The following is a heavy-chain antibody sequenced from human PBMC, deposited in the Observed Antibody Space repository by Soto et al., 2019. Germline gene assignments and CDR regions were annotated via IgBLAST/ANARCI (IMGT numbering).Heavy chain of an antibody. V-gene: IGHV2-5*02. CDR2: IYWDDDK. J-gene: IGHJ4*02. Sequence: QITLKESGPTLVKPTQTLTLTCTFSGFSLSTSRVGVGWIRQPPGKALEWLALIYWDDDKRYSPSLKSRLTXTXXTSKNQVVLTMTNMDPVDTATYYCAHSTLTGYYDYWGQGTLVTVSS. D-gene: IGHD3-9*01. CDR1: GFSLSTSRVG. CDR3: AHSTLTGYYDY.